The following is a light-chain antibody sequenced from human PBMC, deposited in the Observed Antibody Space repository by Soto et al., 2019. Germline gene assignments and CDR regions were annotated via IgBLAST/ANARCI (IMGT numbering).Light chain of an antibody. V-gene: IGKV1-17*01. J-gene: IGKJ1*01. CDR1: QGIRND. CDR2: AAS. CDR3: LQHSSYPWT. Sequence: DIQMTQSPSSLSASVGDRVTITCRASQGIRNDLGWYQQKPGKDPKRLISAASRLQSGDASTFSGSGSGAGLTPTTSILQDEDSASYCCLQHSSYPWTFGQGTNVEIK.